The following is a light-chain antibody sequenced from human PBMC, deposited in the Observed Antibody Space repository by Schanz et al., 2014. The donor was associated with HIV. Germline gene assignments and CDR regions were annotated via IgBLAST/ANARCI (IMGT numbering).Light chain of an antibody. CDR3: QQYGSS. CDR1: QSISSSY. CDR2: GTS. V-gene: IGKV3-20*01. Sequence: EIVLTQSPGTLSLSPGERATLSYRASQSISSSYLAWYQQKPGQAPRLLIYGTSSRATGIPDRFSGSGSGTDFTLTISRLEPEDFAVYYCQQYGSSFGPGTKVEIK. J-gene: IGKJ3*01.